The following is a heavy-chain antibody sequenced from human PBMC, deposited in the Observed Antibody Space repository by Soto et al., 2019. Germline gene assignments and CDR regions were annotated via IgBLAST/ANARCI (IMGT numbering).Heavy chain of an antibody. CDR3: AREGYCSGGSCSGWFDP. CDR1: GDSVSSNSAA. J-gene: IGHJ5*02. D-gene: IGHD2-15*01. Sequence: QVQLQQSGPGLVKPSQTLSLTCAISGDSVSSNSAAWNWIRQSPSRGLEWLGRTYYRSKWYNDSAVSVKSRVTINPDTSKNQLSLQLNSVTPEDTAVYYCAREGYCSGGSCSGWFDPWGQGTLVTVSS. CDR2: TYYRSKWYN. V-gene: IGHV6-1*01.